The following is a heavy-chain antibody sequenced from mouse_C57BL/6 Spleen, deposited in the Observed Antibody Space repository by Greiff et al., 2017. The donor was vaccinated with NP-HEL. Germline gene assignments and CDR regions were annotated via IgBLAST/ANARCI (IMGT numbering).Heavy chain of an antibody. D-gene: IGHD2-14*01. V-gene: IGHV1-7*01. CDR3: SCMGYMDY. J-gene: IGHJ4*01. CDR1: GYTFTSYG. Sequence: VQLVESGAELAKPGASVKLSCKASGYTFTSYGMHWVKQRPGQGLEWIGYINPSSGYTKYNQKFKDKATLTADKSSSTAYMQLSSLTYEDSAVYYCSCMGYMDYWGQGTSVTVSS. CDR2: INPSSGYT.